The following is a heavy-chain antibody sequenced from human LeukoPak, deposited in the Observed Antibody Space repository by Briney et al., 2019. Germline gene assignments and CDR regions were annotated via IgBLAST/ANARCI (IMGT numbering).Heavy chain of an antibody. CDR2: ISYDGSNK. Sequence: GGSLRLSCAASGFTFSSYAMHWVRQAPGKGLEWVAVISYDGSNKYYADSVKGRFTISRDNSKNTLYLQMNGLRAEDTAVYYCARVNYLYYFDYWGQGTLVTVSS. D-gene: IGHD1-7*01. J-gene: IGHJ4*02. CDR1: GFTFSSYA. V-gene: IGHV3-30*04. CDR3: ARVNYLYYFDY.